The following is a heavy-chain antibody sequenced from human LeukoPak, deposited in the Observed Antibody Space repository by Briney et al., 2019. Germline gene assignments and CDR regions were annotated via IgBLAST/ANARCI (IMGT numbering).Heavy chain of an antibody. CDR2: ISYDGSNK. CDR3: AKAPAGHGSLDY. D-gene: IGHD6-19*01. J-gene: IGHJ4*02. Sequence: PGGSLRLPCAASGFTFSSYGMHWVRQAPGKGLEWVAVISYDGSNKYYADSVKGRFTISRDNSKNTLYLQMNSLRAEDTAVYYCAKAPAGHGSLDYWGQGTLVTVSS. V-gene: IGHV3-30*18. CDR1: GFTFSSYG.